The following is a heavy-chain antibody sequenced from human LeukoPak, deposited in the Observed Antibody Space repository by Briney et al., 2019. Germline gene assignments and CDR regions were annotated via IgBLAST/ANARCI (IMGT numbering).Heavy chain of an antibody. J-gene: IGHJ5*02. D-gene: IGHD2/OR15-2a*01. CDR2: ISSEGNNK. Sequence: RGSMTPACAASGFTFSSYAMHWVRQAPGKGLEWVAVISSEGNNKYYADSVKGRSTISKDNQKNTLYLQMNSLRAEDTAVYYCARSPPANSQSKYRNSFQDWFDTWGQGTLVTVSS. V-gene: IGHV3-30*04. CDR1: GFTFSSYA. CDR3: ARSPPANSQSKYRNSFQDWFDT.